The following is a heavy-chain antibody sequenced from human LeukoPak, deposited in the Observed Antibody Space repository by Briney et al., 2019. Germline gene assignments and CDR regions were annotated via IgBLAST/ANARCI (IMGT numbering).Heavy chain of an antibody. CDR2: IKQDGSEK. D-gene: IGHD6-13*01. CDR1: GFTFSSYW. V-gene: IGHV3-7*01. J-gene: IGHJ2*01. Sequence: GGSLRLSCAASGFTFSSYWMSWVRQAPGKGLEWVANIKQDGSEKYYVDSVKGRFTISRDNAKNSLYLQMNSLRAEDTAVYYCARGARRQQLVPRYFDLWGRGTLVTVSS. CDR3: ARGARRQQLVPRYFDL.